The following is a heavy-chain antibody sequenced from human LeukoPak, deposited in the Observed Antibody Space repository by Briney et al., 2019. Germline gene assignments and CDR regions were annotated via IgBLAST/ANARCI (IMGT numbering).Heavy chain of an antibody. CDR1: GGSISSYY. V-gene: IGHV4-4*07. CDR3: ARGSYYYGSGSYSRKNDY. J-gene: IGHJ4*02. CDR2: IYTSGST. Sequence: SETLSLTCTVSGGSISSYYWSWIRQPAGKGLEWIGRIYTSGSTNYNPSLKSRVTMSVDTSKNQFSLKLSSVTAADTAVYYCARGSYYYGSGSYSRKNDYWGQGTLVTVSS. D-gene: IGHD3-10*01.